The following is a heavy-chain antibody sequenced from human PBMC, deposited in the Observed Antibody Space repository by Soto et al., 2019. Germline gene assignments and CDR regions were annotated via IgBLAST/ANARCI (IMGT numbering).Heavy chain of an antibody. D-gene: IGHD4-17*01. CDR3: ARPLYGDNVDY. Sequence: GASVKVSCKASGYTFTRYDINCVRQATGQGLGWMGWMNPNSGNTGYAQKFQGRVTITRNTSISTAYRELSSLRSEDTAVYYCARPLYGDNVDYWGQGTLVTVSS. CDR1: GYTFTRYD. J-gene: IGHJ4*02. CDR2: MNPNSGNT. V-gene: IGHV1-8*01.